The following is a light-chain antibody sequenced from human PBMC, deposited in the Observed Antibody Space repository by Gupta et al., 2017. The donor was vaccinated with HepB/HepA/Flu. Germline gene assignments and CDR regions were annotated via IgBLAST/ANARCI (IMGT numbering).Light chain of an antibody. CDR3: QQYISSPLT. CDR2: GAS. J-gene: IGKJ4*01. V-gene: IGKV3-20*01. Sequence: EIVLTQSPDTLSLSPGERATLSCRASQSVSRNYLAWYQQKPGQAPRLLIYGASRRATGIPDRFSGSWSGTDFTLTISRLEPEDFAVYYCQQYISSPLTFGGGTKVEIK. CDR1: QSVSRNY.